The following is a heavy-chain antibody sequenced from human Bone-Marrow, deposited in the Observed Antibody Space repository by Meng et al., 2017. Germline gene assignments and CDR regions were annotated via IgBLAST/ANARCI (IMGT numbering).Heavy chain of an antibody. Sequence: GRRKGQGNGLLKPSEPLSPTCTVSVGSTSSYYWSWIRQPAGKGLEWIGRIYTSGSTNYNPSLKSRVTMSVDTSKNQFSLKLSSVTAADTAVYYCARAGGVAVAGIFLGFDPWGQGTLVTVSS. V-gene: IGHV4-4*07. J-gene: IGHJ5*02. CDR1: VGSTSSYY. CDR3: ARAGGVAVAGIFLGFDP. D-gene: IGHD6-19*01. CDR2: IYTSGST.